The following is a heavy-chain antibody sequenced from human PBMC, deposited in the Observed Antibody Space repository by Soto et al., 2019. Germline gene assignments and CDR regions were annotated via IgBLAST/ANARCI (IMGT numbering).Heavy chain of an antibody. V-gene: IGHV3-48*01. Sequence: EVQLVESGGNLVQPGESLRLSCVASGFTFSQYPMNWVRQAPGKGLEWVSYISTGSSAIHYADSVRGRFTISRDEAKNSLYLQMNSLRAEDTAVYYCARDKGSSSWHNFDYWGQGTLVTVSS. J-gene: IGHJ4*02. CDR1: GFTFSQYP. CDR3: ARDKGSSSWHNFDY. CDR2: ISTGSSAI. D-gene: IGHD2-2*01.